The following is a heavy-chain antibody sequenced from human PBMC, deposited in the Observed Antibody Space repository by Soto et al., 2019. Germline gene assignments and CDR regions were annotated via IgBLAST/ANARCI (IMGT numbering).Heavy chain of an antibody. Sequence: EVQLLESGGGLVQPGGSLRLSCAASGFTFSSYGMSWVRQAPGKGLEWVSAISHSGGNTYYADSVKGRFAISRDKSKNTLYLQMNSLRAEDTAVYYCATFIFCSSTSCYGREGGYWGQGTLVTVSS. J-gene: IGHJ4*02. CDR2: ISHSGGNT. CDR3: ATFIFCSSTSCYGREGGY. CDR1: GFTFSSYG. V-gene: IGHV3-23*01. D-gene: IGHD2-2*01.